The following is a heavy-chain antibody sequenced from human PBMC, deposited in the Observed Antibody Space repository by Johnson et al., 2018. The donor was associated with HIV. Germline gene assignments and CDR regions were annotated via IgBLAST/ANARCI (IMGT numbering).Heavy chain of an antibody. CDR2: INWNGGTT. CDR1: GFTFDDYG. CDR3: TRGRHSLDAFDV. D-gene: IGHD2-21*01. J-gene: IGHJ3*01. Sequence: VQLVESGGGVVQPGRSLRLSCAASGFTFDDYGMSWVRQAPGKGLEWVSGINWNGGTTGYADSVKGRFTISRDNAKNSLYLQMNSLRAEDTAVYYCTRGRHSLDAFDVWGQGTMVTVSS. V-gene: IGHV3-20*04.